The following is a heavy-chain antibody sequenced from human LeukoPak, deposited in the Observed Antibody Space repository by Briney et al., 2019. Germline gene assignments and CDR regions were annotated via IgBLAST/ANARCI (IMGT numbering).Heavy chain of an antibody. D-gene: IGHD3-22*01. V-gene: IGHV1-8*01. CDR1: GYTFSSYD. CDR3: ARRADYYDSSAYYY. J-gene: IGHJ4*02. CDR2: MNPNSGNT. Sequence: ASVKVSCKASGYTFSSYDINWVRQATGQGPEWVGWMNPNSGNTGNAQKFQGRVTMTRNTSISTAYLELSSLRSEDTAVYFCARRADYYDSSAYYYWGQGTLVTVPS.